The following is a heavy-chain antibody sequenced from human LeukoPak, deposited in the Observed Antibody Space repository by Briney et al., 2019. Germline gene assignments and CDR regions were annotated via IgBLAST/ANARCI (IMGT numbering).Heavy chain of an antibody. J-gene: IGHJ6*03. Sequence: PSQTLSLTCTVSGGSISSASYYWSWIRQPAGKGLEWIGRIYISGSTNYNPSLKSRVTISVDTSKNQFSLKLSSVTAADTAVYYCARLSSGYYDFGDYYYYMDVWGKGTTVTVSS. D-gene: IGHD3-22*01. CDR1: GGSISSASYY. V-gene: IGHV4-61*02. CDR3: ARLSSGYYDFGDYYYYMDV. CDR2: IYISGST.